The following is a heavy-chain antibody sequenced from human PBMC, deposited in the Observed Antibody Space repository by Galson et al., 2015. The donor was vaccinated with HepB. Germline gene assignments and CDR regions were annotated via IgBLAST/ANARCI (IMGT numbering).Heavy chain of an antibody. CDR3: ARPQDYSNYFFDY. CDR2: ISAGGGTV. J-gene: IGHJ4*02. V-gene: IGHV3-23*01. D-gene: IGHD4-11*01. CDR1: GFTFSNYA. Sequence: SLRLSCAASGFTFSNYAMRWVRQAPGKGLEWVSAISAGGGTVYYADSVKGRFTIPRDNSKNTLYLQMDDLRAEDTAVYYCARPQDYSNYFFDYWGQGILVTVSS.